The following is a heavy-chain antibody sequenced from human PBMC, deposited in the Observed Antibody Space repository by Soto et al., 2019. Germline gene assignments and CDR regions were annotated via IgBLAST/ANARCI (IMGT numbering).Heavy chain of an antibody. V-gene: IGHV3-48*03. CDR2: ISSSGSTI. CDR3: ARAPQDGYDLVYFDY. J-gene: IGHJ4*02. CDR1: GFTFSSYE. Sequence: LRLSCAASGFTFSSYEMNWVRQAPGKGLEWVSYISSSGSTIYYADSVKGRFTISRDNAKNSLYLQMNSLRAEDTAVYYCARAPQDGYDLVYFDYWGQGTLVTVSS. D-gene: IGHD5-12*01.